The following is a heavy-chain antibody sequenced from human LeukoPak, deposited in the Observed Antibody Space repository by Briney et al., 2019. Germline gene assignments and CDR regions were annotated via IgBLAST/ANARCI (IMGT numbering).Heavy chain of an antibody. CDR3: ARGGASGSHLQWFDP. CDR2: FHYSGST. J-gene: IGHJ5*02. CDR1: GGSISSYY. V-gene: IGHV4-59*01. Sequence: SETLSLTCTVSGGSISSYYWNWIRQPPGKGLEWIGYFHYSGSTNYNPPLKSRVTISVDTSKNQFSLKLSSVTAADTAVYYCARGGASGSHLQWFDPWGQGTLVTVSS. D-gene: IGHD3-10*01.